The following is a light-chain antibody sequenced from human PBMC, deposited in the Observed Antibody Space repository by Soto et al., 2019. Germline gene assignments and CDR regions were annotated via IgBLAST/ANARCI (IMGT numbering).Light chain of an antibody. CDR2: ATS. Sequence: EIVMTQSPATLSVSPGERATLSCRASQSVSSNLAWYQQKPGQAPRLLIYATSSRATGIPDRFTGGGAGTGFTLTISRLEPEDSAVYYCQQYGSSPTFGGGTKVDIK. CDR3: QQYGSSPT. CDR1: QSVSSN. J-gene: IGKJ4*01. V-gene: IGKV3-20*01.